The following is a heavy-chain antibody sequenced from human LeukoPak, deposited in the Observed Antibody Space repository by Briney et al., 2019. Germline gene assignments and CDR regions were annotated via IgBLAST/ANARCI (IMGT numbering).Heavy chain of an antibody. CDR2: MNPNSGNT. V-gene: IGHV1-8*01. Sequence: ASVKVSCKASGYTFTSYDINWVRQATGRGLEWMGWMNPNSGNTGYAQKFQGRVTMTRNTSISTAYMELSSLRSEDTAVYYCARGGAYGSGSLYYYYGMDVWGQGTTVTVSS. CDR3: ARGGAYGSGSLYYYYGMDV. J-gene: IGHJ6*02. CDR1: GYTFTSYD. D-gene: IGHD3-10*01.